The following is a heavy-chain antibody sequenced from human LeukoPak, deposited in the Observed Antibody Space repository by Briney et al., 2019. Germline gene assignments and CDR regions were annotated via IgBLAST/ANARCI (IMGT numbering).Heavy chain of an antibody. CDR1: GFTFSSYA. CDR2: ISDSGGTI. V-gene: IGHV3-23*01. Sequence: GGSLRLSCAASGFTFSSYAMSGVRPAPPKGLESVSGISDSGGTIYYADSVKGRFTISRDNSKNTLYLQMNSLRAEDTAVYYCAKKLSGSYKAFDYWGQGTPVTVSS. D-gene: IGHD1-26*01. CDR3: AKKLSGSYKAFDY. J-gene: IGHJ4*02.